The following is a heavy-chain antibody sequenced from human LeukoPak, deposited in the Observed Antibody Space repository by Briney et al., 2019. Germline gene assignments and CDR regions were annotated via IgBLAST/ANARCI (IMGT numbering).Heavy chain of an antibody. J-gene: IGHJ3*02. D-gene: IGHD1-1*01. CDR3: AKDWSQTVHDAFDI. V-gene: IGHV3-11*04. Sequence: GGSLRLSCAASGFTFSNHYMSWIRQAPGKGLVWVSYISSRSSNKYYADSAKGRFTISRDNSKNTLYLQMNSLRAEDTAVYYCAKDWSQTVHDAFDIWGQGTMVTVSS. CDR1: GFTFSNHY. CDR2: ISSRSSNK.